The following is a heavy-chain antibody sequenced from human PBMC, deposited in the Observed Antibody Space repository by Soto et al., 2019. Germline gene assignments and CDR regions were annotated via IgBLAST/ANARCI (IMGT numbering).Heavy chain of an antibody. J-gene: IGHJ4*02. Sequence: SETLSLTCAVYGGSFSGYYWSWIRQPPGKGLEWIGEINHSGSTNYNPSLKSRVTISVDTSKNQFSLKLSSVTAADTAVYYCATGPYSSSSRPPSYFDYWGQGTLVTVSS. V-gene: IGHV4-34*01. D-gene: IGHD6-6*01. CDR1: GGSFSGYY. CDR3: ATGPYSSSSRPPSYFDY. CDR2: INHSGST.